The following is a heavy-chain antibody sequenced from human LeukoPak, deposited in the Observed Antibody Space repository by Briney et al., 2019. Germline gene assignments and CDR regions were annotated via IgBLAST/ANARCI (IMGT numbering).Heavy chain of an antibody. CDR3: ASLPDYYDSSGYYYES. V-gene: IGHV1-46*01. Sequence: ASVKVSCKASGYTFTSYYMHWVRQAPGQGLEWMGIINPSGGSTSYAQKFQGRVTMTRDTSTSTVYMELSSLRSEDTAVYYCASLPDYYDSSGYYYESWGQGTLVTVSS. CDR2: INPSGGST. D-gene: IGHD3-22*01. J-gene: IGHJ5*02. CDR1: GYTFTSYY.